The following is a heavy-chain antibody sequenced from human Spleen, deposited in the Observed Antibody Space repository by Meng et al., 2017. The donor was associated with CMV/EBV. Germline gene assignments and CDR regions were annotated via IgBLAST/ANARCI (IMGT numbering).Heavy chain of an antibody. V-gene: IGHV4-34*01. Sequence: SETLSLTCAVYGGSLSGYYWSWIRQPPGKGLEWIGEINQSGSTNYNPSLKSRVTISVDTSKKQFSLNLTSVTAADTAVYYCARERGGSYSPFDYWGQGTLVTVSS. CDR1: GGSLSGYY. CDR2: INQSGST. D-gene: IGHD1-26*01. J-gene: IGHJ4*02. CDR3: ARERGGSYSPFDY.